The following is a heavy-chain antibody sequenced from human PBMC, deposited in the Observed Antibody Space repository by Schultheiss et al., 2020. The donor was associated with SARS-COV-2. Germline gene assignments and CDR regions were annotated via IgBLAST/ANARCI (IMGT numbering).Heavy chain of an antibody. CDR2: INHSGST. CDR3: ARGLFGYCSSTSCLCGHDY. V-gene: IGHV4-34*01. CDR1: GGSFSGYY. J-gene: IGHJ4*02. D-gene: IGHD2-2*03. Sequence: SETLSLTCAVYGGSFSGYYWSWIRQPPGKGLEWIGEINHSGSTNYNPSLKSRVTISVDTSKNQFSLKLSSVTAADTAVYYCARGLFGYCSSTSCLCGHDYWGQGTLVTVSS.